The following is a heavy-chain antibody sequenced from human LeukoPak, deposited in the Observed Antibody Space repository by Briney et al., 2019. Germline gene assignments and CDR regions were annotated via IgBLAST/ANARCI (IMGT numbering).Heavy chain of an antibody. V-gene: IGHV3-23*01. CDR2: ISGSGGST. Sequence: GGSLRLSCAASGFTFSSYAMSWVRQAPGKGLEWASAISGSGGSTYYADSVKGRFTISRDNSKNTLYLQMNSLRAEDTAVYYCAKDGPYDSSGYYYSEGFDYWGQGTLVTVSS. J-gene: IGHJ4*02. CDR3: AKDGPYDSSGYYYSEGFDY. D-gene: IGHD3-22*01. CDR1: GFTFSSYA.